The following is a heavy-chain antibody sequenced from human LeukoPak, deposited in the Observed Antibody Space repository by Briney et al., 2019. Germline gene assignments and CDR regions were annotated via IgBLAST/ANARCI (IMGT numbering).Heavy chain of an antibody. D-gene: IGHD2-2*01. V-gene: IGHV3-23*01. CDR1: GFTFNNYA. Sequence: GGSLRLSCAASGFTFNNYATNWVRQAPGKGREWVSIVTGDGLTTNYADSVRGRFTISRDNSKNRLHLQMNSLRAEDTAVYYCAKSGSSSWDWFDPWGQGTLVTVSS. J-gene: IGHJ5*02. CDR2: VTGDGLTT. CDR3: AKSGSSSWDWFDP.